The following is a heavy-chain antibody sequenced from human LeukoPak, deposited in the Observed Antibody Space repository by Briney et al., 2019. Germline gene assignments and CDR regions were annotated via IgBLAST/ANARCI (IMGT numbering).Heavy chain of an antibody. CDR2: INHSGST. V-gene: IGHV4-34*01. CDR3: ARSVNCSGGSCCSGVSTKFDY. Sequence: NPSETLSLTCAVYGGSFSGYYWSWIRQPPGKGLEWIGEINHSGSTNYNPSLKSRVTISVDTSKNQFSLKLSSVTAADTAVYYCARSVNCSGGSCCSGVSTKFDYWGQGTLVTVSS. D-gene: IGHD2-15*01. J-gene: IGHJ4*02. CDR1: GGSFSGYY.